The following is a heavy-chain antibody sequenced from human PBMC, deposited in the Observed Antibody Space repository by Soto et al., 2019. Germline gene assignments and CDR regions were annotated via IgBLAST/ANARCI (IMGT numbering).Heavy chain of an antibody. D-gene: IGHD1-26*01. CDR2: ISYDGSKT. CDR3: ATENKNWELLY. CDR1: GFTFSGYA. J-gene: IGHJ4*02. Sequence: QVQLVESGGGVVQPGRSLRLSCAASGFTFSGYAMHWVRQAPGKGLEWVAGISYDGSKTYNADSVKGPFTMSRDNSNNTPYLQLNSLRAEDTAVYYCATENKNWELLYWGQGTLVTVSS. V-gene: IGHV3-30-3*01.